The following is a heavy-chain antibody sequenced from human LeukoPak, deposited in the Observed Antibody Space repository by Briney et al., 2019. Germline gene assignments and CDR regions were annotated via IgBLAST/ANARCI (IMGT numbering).Heavy chain of an antibody. CDR2: ISSSSSTI. CDR1: GFTFSSYS. J-gene: IGHJ3*02. Sequence: GGSLRLSCAASGFTFSSYSMNWVRQAPGKGLEWVSYISSSSSTIYYADSVKGRFTISRDNAKNSLYLQMNSLRAEDTAVYYCAKDGGSDPDAFDIWGQGTMVTVSS. V-gene: IGHV3-48*01. CDR3: AKDGGSDPDAFDI. D-gene: IGHD2-15*01.